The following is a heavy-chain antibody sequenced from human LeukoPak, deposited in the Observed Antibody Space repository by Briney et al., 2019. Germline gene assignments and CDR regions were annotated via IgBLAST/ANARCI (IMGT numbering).Heavy chain of an antibody. CDR3: AKGSRDSGYDLNY. CDR2: ISYDGNNK. D-gene: IGHD5-12*01. CDR1: GFVFSSYG. Sequence: PGGSLRLSCAASGFVFSSYGMHWVRQAPGKGLEWVAVISYDGNNKYYADSVKGRFTISRDNSKNTLYLQMNSLRAEYTAVYYCAKGSRDSGYDLNYWGQGTLVTVSS. J-gene: IGHJ4*02. V-gene: IGHV3-30*18.